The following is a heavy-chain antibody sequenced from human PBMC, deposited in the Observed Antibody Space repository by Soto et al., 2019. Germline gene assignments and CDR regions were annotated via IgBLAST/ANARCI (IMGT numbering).Heavy chain of an antibody. V-gene: IGHV4-39*01. CDR2: INYRGST. D-gene: IGHD2-15*01. CDR1: GGSISSTSYY. Sequence: QLQLQESGPGLVKPSETLSLTCTVSGGSISSTSYYWGWIRQPPGKGLEWIGSINYRGSTYYKPSLKSRLIISVDTSKNQFSLNLSSVTAADTAVYYCVRPSPSHSGGLPGDWYFDLWGRGTLVTVSS. CDR3: VRPSPSHSGGLPGDWYFDL. J-gene: IGHJ2*01.